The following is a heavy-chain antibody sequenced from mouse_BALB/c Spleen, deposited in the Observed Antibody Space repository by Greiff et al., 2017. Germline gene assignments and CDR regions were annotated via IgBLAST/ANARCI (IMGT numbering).Heavy chain of an antibody. CDR1: GYSFTGYY. D-gene: IGHD3-3*01. CDR3: AKMGRAYAMDY. CDR2: ISCYNGAT. V-gene: IGHV1S34*01. Sequence: LVKTGASVKISCKASGYSFTGYYMHWVKQSHGKSLEWIGYISCYNGATSYNQKFKGKATFTVDTSSSTAYMQLNSLTSEDSAVYCCAKMGRAYAMDYWGQGTSVTVSS. J-gene: IGHJ4*01.